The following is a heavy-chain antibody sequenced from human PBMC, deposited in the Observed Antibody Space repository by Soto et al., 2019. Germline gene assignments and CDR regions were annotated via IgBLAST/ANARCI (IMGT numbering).Heavy chain of an antibody. CDR2: ISSNGGST. D-gene: IGHD6-19*01. CDR1: GFTFSSYA. J-gene: IGHJ4*02. Sequence: PGGSLRLSCSASGFTFSSYAMHWVRQAPGKGLEYVSAISSNGGSTYYADSVKGRFTISRDNSKNTLYLQMSSLRAEDTAVYYCVKGDVAVAGTTSFDYWGQGTLVTVSS. CDR3: VKGDVAVAGTTSFDY. V-gene: IGHV3-64D*08.